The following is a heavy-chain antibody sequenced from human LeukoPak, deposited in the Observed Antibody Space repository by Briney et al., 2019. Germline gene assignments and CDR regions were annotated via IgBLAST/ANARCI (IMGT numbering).Heavy chain of an antibody. D-gene: IGHD2-2*01. V-gene: IGHV3-7*01. CDR3: ARRRCTSTSCFADY. Sequence: PGGSLRLSCAASGFSFSSYWMSWVRQAPGKGLEWVANIKQDGIERYYVDSVKGRFTISRDNAKNSLHPQMNSLRAEDTAVYYCARRRCTSTSCFADYWGQGTLVTVSS. CDR2: IKQDGIER. CDR1: GFSFSSYW. J-gene: IGHJ4*02.